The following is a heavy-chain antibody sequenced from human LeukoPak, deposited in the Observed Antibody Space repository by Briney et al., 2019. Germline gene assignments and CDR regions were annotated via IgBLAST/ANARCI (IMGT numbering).Heavy chain of an antibody. D-gene: IGHD2-15*01. V-gene: IGHV3-21*04. CDR1: GFTFSDYS. CDR3: AKDESRYCSGGSCYPVDY. CDR2: ISSSSSYI. Sequence: GGSLRLSCAASGFTFSDYSMNWVRQAPGKGLEWVSSISSSSSYIYYADSVKGRFTISRDNSKNSLYLQMNSLRTEDTALYYCAKDESRYCSGGSCYPVDYWGQGTLVTVSS. J-gene: IGHJ4*02.